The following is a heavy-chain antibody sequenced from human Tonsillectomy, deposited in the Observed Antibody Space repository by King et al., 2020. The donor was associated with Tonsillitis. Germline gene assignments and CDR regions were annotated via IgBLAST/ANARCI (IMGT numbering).Heavy chain of an antibody. V-gene: IGHV3-11*01. CDR3: AREGTMIVARYFQH. CDR1: GFTFSDYY. Sequence: VQLVESGGGLVKPGGSLRLSCAASGFTFSDYYMSWIRQAPGKGLDWVSYISSSGRIIYYADYVKGRFTISRDNAKNSLYLQMHSLRAEDTAVYYCAREGTMIVARYFQHWGQGTLVTVSS. J-gene: IGHJ1*01. CDR2: ISSSGRII. D-gene: IGHD3-22*01.